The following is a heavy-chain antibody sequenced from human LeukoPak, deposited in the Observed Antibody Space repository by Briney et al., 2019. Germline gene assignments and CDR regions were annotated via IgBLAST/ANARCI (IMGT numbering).Heavy chain of an antibody. CDR2: ISSSSSYI. CDR3: ASAVYDILTGYSTPADY. V-gene: IGHV3-21*01. J-gene: IGHJ4*02. Sequence: SPGGSLRLSCAASGFTFSSYSMNWVRQAPGKGLEWVSSISSSSSYIYYADSVKGRFTISRDNAKNSLYLQMNSLRAEDTAVYYCASAVYDILTGYSTPADYWGQGTLVTVSS. CDR1: GFTFSSYS. D-gene: IGHD3-9*01.